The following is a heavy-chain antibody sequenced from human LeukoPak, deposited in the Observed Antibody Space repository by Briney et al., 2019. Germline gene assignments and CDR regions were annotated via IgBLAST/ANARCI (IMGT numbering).Heavy chain of an antibody. Sequence: GGSLRLSCAASGFTVSSNYMSWVRQAPGKGLEWVSVIYSGGSTYYADSVKGRFTISRDNSKNTLYLQMNGLRAEDTAVYYCARDNGPYGMDVWGQGTTVTVSS. CDR1: GFTVSSNY. D-gene: IGHD2-8*01. V-gene: IGHV3-53*01. J-gene: IGHJ6*02. CDR3: ARDNGPYGMDV. CDR2: IYSGGST.